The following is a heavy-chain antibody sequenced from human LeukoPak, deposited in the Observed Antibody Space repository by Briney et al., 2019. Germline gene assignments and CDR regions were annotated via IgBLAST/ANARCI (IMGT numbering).Heavy chain of an antibody. CDR3: ARGGGAYGMDV. V-gene: IGHV1-18*04. Sequence: ASVKVSCKASGYTFTSYGISWVRQAPGQGLEWMGWISAYNGNTNYAQKFQGRVTMTRNTSISTAYMELSSLRSEDTAVYYCARGGGAYGMDVWGQGTTVTVSS. CDR1: GYTFTSYG. D-gene: IGHD2-15*01. CDR2: ISAYNGNT. J-gene: IGHJ6*02.